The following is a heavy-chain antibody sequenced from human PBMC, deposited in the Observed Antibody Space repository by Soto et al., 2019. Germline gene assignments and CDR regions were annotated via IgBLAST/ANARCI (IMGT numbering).Heavy chain of an antibody. D-gene: IGHD6-19*01. Sequence: QVQLVESGGGVVQPGRSLRLSCAASGFTFSSYGMHWVRQAPGKGLEWVAVIWYDGSNKYYADSVQGRFTISRDNSKNTLYLQMNSLRAEDTAVYYCAREGSGNWFDPWCQGTLVTVSS. CDR2: IWYDGSNK. J-gene: IGHJ5*02. CDR1: GFTFSSYG. V-gene: IGHV3-33*01. CDR3: AREGSGNWFDP.